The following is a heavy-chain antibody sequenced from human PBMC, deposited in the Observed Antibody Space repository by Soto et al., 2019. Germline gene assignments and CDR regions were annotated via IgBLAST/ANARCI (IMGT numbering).Heavy chain of an antibody. Sequence: PGGSLRLSCAASGFTVSSNYMSWVRQAPGKGLEWVSVIYSGGSTYYADSVKGRFTISRDNSKNTLYLQMNSLRAEDTAVYYCARERAMYYDILTGYYPIDYFDYWGQGTLVTVSS. D-gene: IGHD3-9*01. CDR3: ARERAMYYDILTGYYPIDYFDY. CDR2: IYSGGST. J-gene: IGHJ4*02. CDR1: GFTVSSNY. V-gene: IGHV3-66*01.